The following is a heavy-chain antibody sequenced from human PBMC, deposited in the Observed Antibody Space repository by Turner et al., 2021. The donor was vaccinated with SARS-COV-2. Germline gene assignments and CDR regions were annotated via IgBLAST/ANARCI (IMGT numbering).Heavy chain of an antibody. CDR2: MNPDSGNT. J-gene: IGHJ2*01. CDR1: GYTLTSYD. D-gene: IGHD2-2*01. V-gene: IGHV1-8*03. CDR3: ARGGYCSSTSCSPYWYFDL. Sequence: QVQRVQSGPEVKKPGASVKVSCKASGYTLTSYDINGVRQATGQGLEWMGWMNPDSGNTAYAQKFQGRVTITRNTSISTAYMELSSLRSEDTAVYYCARGGYCSSTSCSPYWYFDLWGRGTLVTVSS.